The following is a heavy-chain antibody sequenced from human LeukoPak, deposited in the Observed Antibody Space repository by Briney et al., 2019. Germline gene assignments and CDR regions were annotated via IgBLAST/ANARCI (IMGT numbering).Heavy chain of an antibody. CDR1: GDSISSSSYY. D-gene: IGHD6-19*01. J-gene: IGHJ5*02. CDR2: IYYTGST. V-gene: IGHV4-39*07. Sequence: SETQSPTCTVSGDSISSSSYYWGWIRQPPGKGPEWVASIYYTGSTYYNPSLRSRVTMLVDTSKNQFSLNLTSVTAADTAVYYYARTSRTAVAGTGRGYNWFDPWGQGILVTVSS. CDR3: ARTSRTAVAGTGRGYNWFDP.